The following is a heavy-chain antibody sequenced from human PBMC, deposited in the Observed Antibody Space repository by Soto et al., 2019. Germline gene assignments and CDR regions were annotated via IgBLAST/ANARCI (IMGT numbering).Heavy chain of an antibody. CDR2: ISGSGGST. J-gene: IGHJ4*02. CDR1: GFTFSSYA. D-gene: IGHD5-12*01. Sequence: GSLRLSCAASGFTFSSYAMSWVRQAPGKGLEWVSAISGSGGSTYYADSVKGRFTTSRDNSKNTLYLQMNSLRAEDTAVYYCAKVYSGYDSIDYWGQGTLVTVSS. CDR3: AKVYSGYDSIDY. V-gene: IGHV3-23*01.